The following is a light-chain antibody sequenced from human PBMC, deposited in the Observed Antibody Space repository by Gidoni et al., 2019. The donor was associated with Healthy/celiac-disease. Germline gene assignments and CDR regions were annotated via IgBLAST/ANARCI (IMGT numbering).Light chain of an antibody. CDR2: WAS. J-gene: IGKJ2*01. CDR1: QSVLYSSNNKNY. V-gene: IGKV4-1*01. CDR3: QQYYSTPYT. Sequence: VMTHVPDPPAVSLGERATINCKSSQSVLYSSNNKNYLAWYQQKPGQPPKLLIYWASTRESGVPDRFSGSGSGTDFTLTISSLQAEDVAVYYCQQYYSTPYTFGQGTKLEIK.